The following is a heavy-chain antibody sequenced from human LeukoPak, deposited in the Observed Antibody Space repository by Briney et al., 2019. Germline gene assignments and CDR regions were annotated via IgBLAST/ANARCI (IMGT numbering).Heavy chain of an antibody. CDR1: DGSINSHSYY. D-gene: IGHD5-24*01. Sequence: PSETLSLTCTVSDGSINSHSYYWGWIRQPPGKGLEWIGSVYYDGTSYSNPSLKSRVAVFVDTSRDQFSLDLSFVTAADTALYYCVRHISTNTGYFDSCGQGTLVSVSS. CDR2: VYYDGTS. V-gene: IGHV4-39*01. CDR3: VRHISTNTGYFDS. J-gene: IGHJ4*02.